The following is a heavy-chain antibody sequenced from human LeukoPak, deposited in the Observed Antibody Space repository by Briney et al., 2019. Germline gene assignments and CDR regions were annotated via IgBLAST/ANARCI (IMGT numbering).Heavy chain of an antibody. CDR3: ASQRSSDVTIAAAGPFDY. Sequence: HPGGSLRLSCAASGFTFSSYAMHWVRQAPGKGLEWVAVISYDGSNKYYADSVKGRFTISRDNSKNTLYLQMNSLRAEDTAVYYCASQRSSDVTIAAAGPFDYWGQGTLATVSS. D-gene: IGHD6-13*01. CDR1: GFTFSSYA. J-gene: IGHJ4*02. CDR2: ISYDGSNK. V-gene: IGHV3-30-3*01.